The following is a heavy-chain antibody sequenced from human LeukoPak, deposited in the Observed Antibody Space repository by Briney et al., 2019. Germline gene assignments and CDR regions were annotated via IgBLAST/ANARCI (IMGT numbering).Heavy chain of an antibody. CDR1: GFTFSSYG. CDR2: IRFDGSNQ. D-gene: IGHD2-2*01. V-gene: IGHV3-30*02. J-gene: IGHJ4*02. CDR3: ARDVGEYCSSTNCYASDF. Sequence: GGSLRLSCAAAGFTFSSYGMHWVRQAPGKGLEWVTFIRFDGSNQYYADSVKGRFTISRDNSKNTLYLQMNSLRAEDTAVYYCARDVGEYCSSTNCYASDFWGQGTLVTVSS.